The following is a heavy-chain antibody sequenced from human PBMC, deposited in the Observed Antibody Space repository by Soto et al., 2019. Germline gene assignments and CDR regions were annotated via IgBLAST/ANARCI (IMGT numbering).Heavy chain of an antibody. J-gene: IGHJ6*02. Sequence: GGSLRLSCAASGFTFSSYGMHWVRQAPGKGLEWVAVISYDGSNKYYADSVKGRFTISRDNSKNTLYLQMNSLRAEDTAVYYCAKARQICYYDSSGYYYVVRDYYYGMDVWGQGTTVTVSS. CDR1: GFTFSSYG. V-gene: IGHV3-30*18. D-gene: IGHD3-22*01. CDR2: ISYDGSNK. CDR3: AKARQICYYDSSGYYYVVRDYYYGMDV.